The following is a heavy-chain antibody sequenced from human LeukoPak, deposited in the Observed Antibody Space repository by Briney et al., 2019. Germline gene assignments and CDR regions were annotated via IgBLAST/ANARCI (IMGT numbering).Heavy chain of an antibody. J-gene: IGHJ4*02. CDR3: ARMSSGPRDY. CDR2: IAGDSSYI. CDR1: GFTFSNYK. V-gene: IGHV3-21*01. D-gene: IGHD3-22*01. Sequence: GGSLRLSRTASGFTFSNYKMNWVRQAPGKGLEWVSSIAGDSSYIYYADAVKGRFTISRDNAKNSVYLQMNSLRAEDTAVYYCARMSSGPRDYWGQGALVTVSS.